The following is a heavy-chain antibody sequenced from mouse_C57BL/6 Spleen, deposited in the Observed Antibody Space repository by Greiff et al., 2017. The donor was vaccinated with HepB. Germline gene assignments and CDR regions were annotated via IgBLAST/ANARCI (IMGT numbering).Heavy chain of an antibody. CDR2: INPSNGGT. V-gene: IGHV1-53*01. CDR3: ASATTVVGDFDY. J-gene: IGHJ2*01. D-gene: IGHD1-1*01. Sequence: QVQLQQPGTELVKPGASVKLSCTASGYTFTSYWMHWVKQRPGQGLEWIGNINPSNGGTNYNEKFKSKATLTVDKSSSTAYMQLSSLTSEDSAVYYCASATTVVGDFDYWGQGTTLTVSS. CDR1: GYTFTSYW.